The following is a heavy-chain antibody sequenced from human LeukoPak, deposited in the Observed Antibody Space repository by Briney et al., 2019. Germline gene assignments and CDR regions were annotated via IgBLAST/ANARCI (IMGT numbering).Heavy chain of an antibody. J-gene: IGHJ3*02. D-gene: IGHD3-22*01. CDR3: AKGPSDYDLKDFDI. Sequence: GGSLRLSCAASGFTFNNCWMSWVRQAPGKGLEWVAFIRYDGSNKYYADSVKGRFTISRDNSKNTLYLQMNSLRAEDTAVYYCAKGPSDYDLKDFDIWGQGTMVTVSS. CDR2: IRYDGSNK. CDR1: GFTFNNCW. V-gene: IGHV3-30*02.